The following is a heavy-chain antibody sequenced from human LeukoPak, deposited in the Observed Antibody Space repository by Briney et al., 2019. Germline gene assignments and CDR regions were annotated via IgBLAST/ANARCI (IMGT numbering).Heavy chain of an antibody. V-gene: IGHV3-9*01. CDR3: AKDRVGYSYGSNWFDP. CDR2: ISWNSGSI. J-gene: IGHJ5*02. CDR1: GFTFDDYA. D-gene: IGHD5-18*01. Sequence: PGRSLRLSCAASGFTFDDYAMHWVRQAPGRGLEWDSGISWNSGSIGYADSVKGRFTISRDNAKNSLYLQMNSLRAEDTALYYCAKDRVGYSYGSNWFDPWGQGTLVTVSS.